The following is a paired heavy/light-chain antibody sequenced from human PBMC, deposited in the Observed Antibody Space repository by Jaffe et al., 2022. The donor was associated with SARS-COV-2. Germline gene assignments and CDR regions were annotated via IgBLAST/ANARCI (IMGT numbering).Light chain of an antibody. CDR3: SSYARSSALGAV. CDR2: EVS. CDR1: TSDVGGYNY. V-gene: IGLV2-14*01. J-gene: IGLJ2*01. Sequence: QSALTQPASVSGSPGQSITITCTGTTSDVGGYNYVSWHQQHPGKAPKIIIYEVSHRPPGVPDRFSGSKSGSTASLTISGLQAEDEADYYCSSYARSSALGAVFGGGTKVTVL.
Heavy chain of an antibody. J-gene: IGHJ4*02. Sequence: EVQLVESGGGLVQPGGSLRLSCAASGLTVSTSYMTWVRQAPGKGLEYISIVHSGGTTDYADSVKGRFTVSRDSSKNTLHLQMNSLSAEDTAVYYCASLHYSTPYYWGQGTLVTVSS. V-gene: IGHV3-66*02. CDR1: GLTVSTSY. CDR3: ASLHYSTPYY. CDR2: VHSGGTT. D-gene: IGHD3-10*01.